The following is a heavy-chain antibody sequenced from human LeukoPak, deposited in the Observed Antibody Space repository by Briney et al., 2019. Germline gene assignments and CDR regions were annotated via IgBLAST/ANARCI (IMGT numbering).Heavy chain of an antibody. Sequence: PEGSLRLSCAASGFTFSSYAMSWVRQAPGKGLEWVSAISGSGGSTYYADSVKGRFTISRDNSKNTLYLQMNSLRAEDTAVYYCAKSPLYSSSPNWFDPWGQGTLVTVSS. CDR2: ISGSGGST. CDR3: AKSPLYSSSPNWFDP. D-gene: IGHD6-6*01. CDR1: GFTFSSYA. V-gene: IGHV3-23*01. J-gene: IGHJ5*02.